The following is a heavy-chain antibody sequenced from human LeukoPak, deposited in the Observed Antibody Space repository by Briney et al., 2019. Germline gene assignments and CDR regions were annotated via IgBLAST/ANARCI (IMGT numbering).Heavy chain of an antibody. CDR3: AKGSERLLRYGDG. CDR1: GFTFSSYG. V-gene: IGHV3-30*18. J-gene: IGHJ6*02. CDR2: ISYDGSNK. D-gene: IGHD3-9*01. Sequence: SAGSLRLSCAASGFTFSSYGMHGVRQAPGKGLEWVAVISYDGSNKYYADSVKGRFTISRDNSKNTLYLQMNSLRAGDTAVYYCAKGSERLLRYGDGWGQGTTATLS.